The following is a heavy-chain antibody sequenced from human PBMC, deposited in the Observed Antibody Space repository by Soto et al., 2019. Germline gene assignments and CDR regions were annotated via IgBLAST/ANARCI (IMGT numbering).Heavy chain of an antibody. J-gene: IGHJ6*02. CDR1: GGTFGSYA. V-gene: IGHV1-69*01. D-gene: IGHD2-2*01. CDR2: IIPIPGTA. Sequence: QVQLVQSGAEVKKPGSSVKVSCKASGGTFGSYAISWVRQAPGQGLEWMGGIIPIPGTANYAQKFQGRVTIAADESTSTAYMELSSLRSEDTAVYYCARSHGSSTSLEIYYYYYGMDVWGQGTTVTVSS. CDR3: ARSHGSSTSLEIYYYYYGMDV.